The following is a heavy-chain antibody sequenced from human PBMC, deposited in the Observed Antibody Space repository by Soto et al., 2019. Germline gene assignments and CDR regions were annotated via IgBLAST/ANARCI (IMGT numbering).Heavy chain of an antibody. D-gene: IGHD3-22*01. Sequence: EVQLVESGGGLVQPGRSLRLSCVASGFAFQYCAMHWVRQAPGKGLEWVSGISSNSGSIAYADSVKGRFSISRDNAKNYLYLEMNSLRGEDTALYFCTKDAYDSSGYIDYWGQGTLVTVSS. CDR1: GFAFQYCA. V-gene: IGHV3-9*01. CDR3: TKDAYDSSGYIDY. CDR2: ISSNSGSI. J-gene: IGHJ4*02.